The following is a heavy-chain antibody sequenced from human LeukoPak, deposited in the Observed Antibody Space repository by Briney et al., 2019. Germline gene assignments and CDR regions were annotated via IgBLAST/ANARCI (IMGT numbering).Heavy chain of an antibody. D-gene: IGHD3-10*01. J-gene: IGHJ4*02. CDR3: ARGRGFRELLLDY. Sequence: PGGSLRLSCAASGFTFSSYGMHWVRHAPGKGLEWVAVISYDGSNKYYADSVKGRFTISRDNSKNTLYLQMNSLRAEDTAVYYCARGRGFRELLLDYWGQGTLVTVSS. V-gene: IGHV3-30*03. CDR2: ISYDGSNK. CDR1: GFTFSSYG.